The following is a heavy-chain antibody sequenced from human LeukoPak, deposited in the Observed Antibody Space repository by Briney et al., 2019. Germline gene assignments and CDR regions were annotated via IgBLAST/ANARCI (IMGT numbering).Heavy chain of an antibody. CDR2: IYYSGST. V-gene: IGHV4-61*01. CDR1: GGSVSSGSYY. J-gene: IGHJ6*02. D-gene: IGHD3-9*01. Sequence: SETLSLTCTVSGGSVSSGSYYWSWIRQPPGKGLEWIGYIYYSGSTNYNPSLKSRVTISVDTSRNQFSLKLSSVTAADTAVYYCARTLQWYYDILTGYYAPGNYYGMDVWGQGTTVTVSS. CDR3: ARTLQWYYDILTGYYAPGNYYGMDV.